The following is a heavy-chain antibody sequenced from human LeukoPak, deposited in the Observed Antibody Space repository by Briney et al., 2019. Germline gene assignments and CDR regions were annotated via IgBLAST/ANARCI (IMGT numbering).Heavy chain of an antibody. Sequence: GGSLRLSCAASGFTFSSYGMHWVRQAPGKGLEWVTVISYDGSNKFYADSVKGRFTISRDNSKNTLYLQMNSLRAEDTAVYYCAKTRAGGYYFDYWGQGTLVTVSS. CDR2: ISYDGSNK. D-gene: IGHD3-16*01. J-gene: IGHJ4*02. V-gene: IGHV3-30*18. CDR1: GFTFSSYG. CDR3: AKTRAGGYYFDY.